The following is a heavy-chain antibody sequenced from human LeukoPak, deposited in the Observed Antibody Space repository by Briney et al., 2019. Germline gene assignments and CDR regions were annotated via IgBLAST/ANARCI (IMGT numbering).Heavy chain of an antibody. Sequence: GASVKVSCKASGGTFISYAISWVRQAPGQGLEWMGGIIPIFGTANYAQKFQGRVTITADESTSTAYMELSSLRSEDTAVYYCARGTTQLLFDYWGQGTLVTVSS. J-gene: IGHJ4*02. CDR1: GGTFISYA. CDR3: ARGTTQLLFDY. D-gene: IGHD2-2*01. V-gene: IGHV1-69*13. CDR2: IIPIFGTA.